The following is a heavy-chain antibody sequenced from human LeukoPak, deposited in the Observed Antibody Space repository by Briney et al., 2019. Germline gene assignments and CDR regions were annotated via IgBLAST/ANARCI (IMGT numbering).Heavy chain of an antibody. Sequence: SETLSLTCAVYGGSFSGYYWSWIRQPPGKGLEWIGYIYYSGSTNYSPSLKSRVTISVDTSKNQFSLKLSSVTAADTAVYYCARDSYRFDPWGQGTLVTVSS. J-gene: IGHJ5*02. CDR1: GGSFSGYY. CDR2: IYYSGST. V-gene: IGHV4-59*01. CDR3: ARDSYRFDP. D-gene: IGHD1-1*01.